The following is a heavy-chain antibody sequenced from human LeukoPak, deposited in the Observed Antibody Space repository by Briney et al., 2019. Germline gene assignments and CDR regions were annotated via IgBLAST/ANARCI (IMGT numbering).Heavy chain of an antibody. V-gene: IGHV1-3*01. J-gene: IGHJ4*02. CDR3: ARDKSGDVRVDFDY. Sequence: ASVKVSCKTSGYNFISYAIQWVRQAPGQRLEWMGYINAGDGSTKYSQKFQGRVSITRDTSANTVYMELSSLRSKDTAIYYCARDKSGDVRVDFDYWGQGTLVTVSS. CDR1: GYNFISYA. D-gene: IGHD1-26*01. CDR2: INAGDGST.